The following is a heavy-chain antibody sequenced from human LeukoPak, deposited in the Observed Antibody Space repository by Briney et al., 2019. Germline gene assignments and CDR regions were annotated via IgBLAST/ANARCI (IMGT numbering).Heavy chain of an antibody. CDR3: VRVPQRGPHNWFDP. Sequence: ASVKVSCKASGYTFTSNDINWVRQATGQGIEWMGWMNPHSGSVGYAQKFQGRVIMTWDTSISTAYMELSSLTSDDTAVYYCVRVPQRGPHNWFDPWGQGTLVTVSS. V-gene: IGHV1-8*01. CDR1: GYTFTSND. J-gene: IGHJ5*02. D-gene: IGHD1-1*01. CDR2: MNPHSGSV.